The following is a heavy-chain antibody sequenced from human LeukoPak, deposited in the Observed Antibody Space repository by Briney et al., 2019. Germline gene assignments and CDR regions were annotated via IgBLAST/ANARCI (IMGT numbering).Heavy chain of an antibody. V-gene: IGHV1-18*01. CDR2: ISAYNGNT. CDR3: ARVYDAFDI. J-gene: IGHJ3*02. CDR1: SNIVTGYG. Sequence: CCKESSNIVTGYGLSRERKAPGQGLEWMGWISAYNGNTNYAQKLQGRVTMTTDTSTSTAYMELRSLRSDDTAVYYCARVYDAFDIWGQGTMVTVSS.